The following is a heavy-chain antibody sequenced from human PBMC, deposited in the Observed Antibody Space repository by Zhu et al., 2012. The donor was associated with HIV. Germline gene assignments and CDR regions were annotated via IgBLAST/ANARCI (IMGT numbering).Heavy chain of an antibody. CDR2: IYHSGST. D-gene: IGHD6-19*01. CDR1: GYSISSGYY. Sequence: QVQLQESGPGLVKPSETLSLTCAVSGYSISSGYYWGWIRQPPGKGLEWIGSIYHSGSTYYNPSLKSRVTISVDTSKNQFSLKLSSVTAADTAVYYCARHKAVAGGWFDPWGQGTLVTVSS. J-gene: IGHJ5*02. V-gene: IGHV4-38-2*01. CDR3: ARHKAVAGGWFDP.